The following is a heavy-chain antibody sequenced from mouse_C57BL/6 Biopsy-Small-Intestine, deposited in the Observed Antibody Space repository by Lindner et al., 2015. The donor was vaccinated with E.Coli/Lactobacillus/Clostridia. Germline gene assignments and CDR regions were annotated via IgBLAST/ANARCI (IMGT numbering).Heavy chain of an antibody. CDR1: GYSISSGYY. V-gene: IGHV3-6*01. J-gene: IGHJ3*01. D-gene: IGHD2-4*01. Sequence: EVQLQESGPGLVKPSQSLSLTCSVTGYSISSGYYWNWIRQFPGNKLEWMGYISYDGSNNYNPSLKNRISITRDTSKNQFFLKLNSVTTEDTATYYCAYDYGLAWFAYWGQGTLVTVSA. CDR2: ISYDGSN. CDR3: AYDYGLAWFAY.